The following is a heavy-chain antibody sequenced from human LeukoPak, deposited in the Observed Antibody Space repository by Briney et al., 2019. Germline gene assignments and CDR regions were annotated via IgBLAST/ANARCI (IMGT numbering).Heavy chain of an antibody. CDR1: GFSFSSHG. V-gene: IGHV3-30*03. Sequence: PGGSLRLSCEASGFSFSSHGMHWVRQAPGKGLEWVAVVSYDGNNEDYAESVKGRFTIFRDNSKNTLYLQMNGLRAEDTAVYYCARPSRGTNAFDIWGQGAMVTVSS. J-gene: IGHJ3*02. D-gene: IGHD1/OR15-1a*01. CDR3: ARPSRGTNAFDI. CDR2: VSYDGNNE.